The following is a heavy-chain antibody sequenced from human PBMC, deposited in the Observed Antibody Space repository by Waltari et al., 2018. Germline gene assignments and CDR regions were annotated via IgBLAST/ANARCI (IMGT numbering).Heavy chain of an antibody. Sequence: QVQLQESGPGLVKPSETLSLTCTVSGGSISSYYWSWIRQPPGKGLEWIGYIYYSGSTNYNPSLKSRVTISVDTSKNQFSLKLSSVTAADTAVYYCARLLAAQDAFDIWGQGTMVTDSS. J-gene: IGHJ3*02. CDR1: GGSISSYY. D-gene: IGHD6-25*01. V-gene: IGHV4-59*01. CDR2: IYYSGST. CDR3: ARLLAAQDAFDI.